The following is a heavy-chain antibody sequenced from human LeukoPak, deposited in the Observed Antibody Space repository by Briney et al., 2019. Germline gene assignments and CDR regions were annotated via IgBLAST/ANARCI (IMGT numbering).Heavy chain of an antibody. CDR2: IYYSGST. Sequence: SETLSLTCTVSGGSVSSGSYYWSWVRQPPGKGLEWVGNIYYSGSTYYNPSLKSRVTIFVDTSKNQFSLKLSSVTAADTAVYYCARQSREMATINARVGRMGGFDPWGQGTLVTVSS. J-gene: IGHJ5*02. CDR1: GGSVSSGSYY. D-gene: IGHD5-24*01. CDR3: ARQSREMATINARVGRMGGFDP. V-gene: IGHV4-39*01.